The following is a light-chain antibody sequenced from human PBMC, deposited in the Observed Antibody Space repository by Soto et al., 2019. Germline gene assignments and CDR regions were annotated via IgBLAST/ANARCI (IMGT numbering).Light chain of an antibody. CDR3: QQSYTAVFA. CDR2: GAS. J-gene: IGKJ3*01. V-gene: IGKV1-39*01. CDR1: QSIGNY. Sequence: DIQMTQSPSSLSASVGDRVTITCRASQSIGNYLNWYQQKPGKAPNLLIYGASSLQSGVPSRFSGSGSETYLPLTINNLQPKDFATYYCQQSYTAVFAFGPGTKVDIK.